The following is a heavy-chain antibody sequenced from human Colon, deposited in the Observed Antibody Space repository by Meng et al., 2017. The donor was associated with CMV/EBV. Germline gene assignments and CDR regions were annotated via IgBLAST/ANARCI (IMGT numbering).Heavy chain of an antibody. D-gene: IGHD3-3*01. CDR2: MTPKSGYT. J-gene: IGHJ5*02. V-gene: IGHV1-8*01. CDR1: TFPCCA. Sequence: TFPCCAINCVRQATGQGLEWRGWMTPKSGYTGSAQKFQGRVTMTMNTSISTAYMELSSLRSDDTAVYYCARGPNYDFWSGYTKWFDPWGQGTLVTVSS. CDR3: ARGPNYDFWSGYTKWFDP.